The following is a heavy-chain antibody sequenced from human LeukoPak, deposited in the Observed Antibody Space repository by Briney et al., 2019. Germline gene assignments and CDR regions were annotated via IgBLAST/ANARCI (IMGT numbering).Heavy chain of an antibody. CDR2: INPNTGGT. CDR1: GYTFTGYY. V-gene: IGHV1-2*03. D-gene: IGHD3-10*01. Sequence: LGASVKVSCQASGYTFTGYYMHWVRQAPGQGLEWMGWINPNTGGTNYAQKFQGRVTMTRDTSISTAYMELSRLRSDDTAVYYCARHYGSGSYYSYWGQGTLVTVSS. J-gene: IGHJ4*02. CDR3: ARHYGSGSYYSY.